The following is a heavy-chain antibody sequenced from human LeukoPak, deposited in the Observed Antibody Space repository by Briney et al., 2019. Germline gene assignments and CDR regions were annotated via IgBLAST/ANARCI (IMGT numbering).Heavy chain of an antibody. J-gene: IGHJ5*02. CDR1: GGTFSSYA. D-gene: IGHD5-18*01. V-gene: IGHV1-69*04. CDR2: IIPIFGIA. Sequence: SVKVSSKASGGTFSSYAISWVRQAPGQGLEWMGRIIPIFGIANYAQKFQGRVTITTDKSTSTAYMELSSLRFEDTAVYYCARDMGDTAMVTCWFDPWGQGTLVTVSS. CDR3: ARDMGDTAMVTCWFDP.